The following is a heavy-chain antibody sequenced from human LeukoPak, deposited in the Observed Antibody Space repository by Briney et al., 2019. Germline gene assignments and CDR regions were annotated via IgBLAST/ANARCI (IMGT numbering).Heavy chain of an antibody. D-gene: IGHD5-18*01. J-gene: IGHJ5*02. CDR3: ARRIGYSGWFDP. V-gene: IGHV5-10-1*01. CDR1: GYSFTSYW. CDR2: IDPSDSYT. Sequence: GEPLKISCKGSGYSFTSYWISWVRQMPGKGLEWMGRIDPSDSYTNYSPSFQGHVTISADKSISTAYLQWSSLKASDTAMYYCARRIGYSGWFDPWGQGTLVTVSS.